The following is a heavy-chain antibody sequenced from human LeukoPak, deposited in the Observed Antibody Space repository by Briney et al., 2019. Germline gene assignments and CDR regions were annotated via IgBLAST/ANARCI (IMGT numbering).Heavy chain of an antibody. J-gene: IGHJ4*02. D-gene: IGHD4-17*01. CDR2: IRANAGST. Sequence: GGSLRLSCAASGFTFSSDAMSWVRQAPGKGPEWVSAIRANAGSTYYADSVKGRFTISRDSSKNTLYLQMNSLRAEDTAVYYCAKNYGDYVSSRFDCWGQGTLVTVSS. V-gene: IGHV3-23*01. CDR1: GFTFSSDA. CDR3: AKNYGDYVSSRFDC.